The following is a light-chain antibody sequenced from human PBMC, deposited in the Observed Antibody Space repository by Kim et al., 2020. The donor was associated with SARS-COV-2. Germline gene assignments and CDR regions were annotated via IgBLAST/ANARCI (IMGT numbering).Light chain of an antibody. CDR1: SSNIGSNY. V-gene: IGLV1-44*01. Sequence: ELTQPTSASGTPGQRVTISCSGSSSNIGSNYVYWYQQLPGTAPKLLIYSNNQRPSGVPDRFSGSKSGTSASLAISGLQSEDEADYYCAAWDDSLNGWVFGGGTQLTVL. CDR3: AAWDDSLNGWV. J-gene: IGLJ3*02. CDR2: SNN.